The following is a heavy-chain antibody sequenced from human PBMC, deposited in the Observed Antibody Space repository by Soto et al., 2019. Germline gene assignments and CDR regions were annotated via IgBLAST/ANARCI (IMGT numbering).Heavy chain of an antibody. Sequence: QVTLKESGPTLVKPTQTLTLTCTVSGLSIRTTGVGVGWVRQPPGKALEWLALLYWEEDQRSSPSLRSRLTIANEISEKQVGLTMTNMDTVDTATYYCVQSRCCGDCLEIYSSLAYNGLDAWGQGTTVTVSS. J-gene: IGHJ6*02. CDR3: VQSRCCGDCLEIYSSLAYNGLDA. V-gene: IGHV2-5*02. D-gene: IGHD2-21*02. CDR2: LYWEEDQ. CDR1: GLSIRTTGVG.